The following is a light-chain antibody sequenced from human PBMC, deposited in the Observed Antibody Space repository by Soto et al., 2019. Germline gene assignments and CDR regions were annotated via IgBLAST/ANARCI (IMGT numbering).Light chain of an antibody. CDR2: DTS. Sequence: PGARATLSCRASQSVSSHLAWYQQKPGQAPRLLIYDTSNRATGIPGRFSGSGSGTDFTLTISSLEPEDFAVYYCQQRSNGPAYTFGQGTRLDI. CDR1: QSVSSH. J-gene: IGKJ2*01. CDR3: QQRSNGPAYT. V-gene: IGKV3-11*01.